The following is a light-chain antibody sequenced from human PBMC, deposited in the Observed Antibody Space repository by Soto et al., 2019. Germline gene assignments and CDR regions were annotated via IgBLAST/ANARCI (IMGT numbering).Light chain of an antibody. V-gene: IGLV1-47*01. CDR1: TSNIGRHF. J-gene: IGLJ2*01. CDR2: RND. CDR3: ASWDDILSGPV. Sequence: QSVLTQPPSASGTPGQRVSIACSGSTSNIGRHFVYWYQQLPGTAPQLLIYRNDQRPSGVPDRFSGSKSGTSASLAISGLRSEDEADYYCASWDDILSGPVFGGGTKLTVL.